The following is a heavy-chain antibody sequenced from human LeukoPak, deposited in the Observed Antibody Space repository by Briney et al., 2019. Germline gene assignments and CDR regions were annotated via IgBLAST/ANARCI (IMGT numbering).Heavy chain of an antibody. CDR2: INHSGST. CDR1: GGSFSGYY. D-gene: IGHD4-17*01. CDR3: ARANGDYGY. V-gene: IGHV4-34*01. Sequence: SETLSLTCAVYGGSFSGYYWSWIRQPPGKGLEWIGEINHSGSTNYNPSLKSRVTISVDTSKNQFSLKLSSVTGADTAVYYCARANGDYGYWGQGTLVTVSS. J-gene: IGHJ4*02.